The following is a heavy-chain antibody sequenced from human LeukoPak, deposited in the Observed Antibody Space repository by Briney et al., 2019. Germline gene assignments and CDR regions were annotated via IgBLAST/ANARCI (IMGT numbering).Heavy chain of an antibody. CDR3: SRENVAFSPFGY. Sequence: SSETLSLTCGVSGGSITSTNWWSWVRQPPGQGLEWIGEVSLSGLTNYNPSLSSRVIMALDTSKNHLSLHLTSVTAADTAVYYCSRENVAFSPFGYWGQGYLVTVLS. D-gene: IGHD2-21*01. CDR2: VSLSGLT. V-gene: IGHV4-4*02. J-gene: IGHJ4*02. CDR1: GGSITSTNW.